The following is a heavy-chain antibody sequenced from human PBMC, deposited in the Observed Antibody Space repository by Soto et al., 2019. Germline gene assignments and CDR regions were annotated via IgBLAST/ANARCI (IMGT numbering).Heavy chain of an antibody. CDR2: IYYSGST. V-gene: IGHV4-59*01. Sequence: QVQLQESGPGLVKPSETLSLTCTVSGGSISSYYWSWIRQPPGKGLEWIGYIYYSGSTNYNPSLKSRVTISVDTSKNQFSLKLSSVTAADTAVYYCARLICSGGSCRLDYWGQGTLVTVSS. J-gene: IGHJ4*02. CDR1: GGSISSYY. D-gene: IGHD2-15*01. CDR3: ARLICSGGSCRLDY.